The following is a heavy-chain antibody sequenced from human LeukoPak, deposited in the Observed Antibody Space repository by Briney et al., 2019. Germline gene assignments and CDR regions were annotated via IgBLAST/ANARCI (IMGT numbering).Heavy chain of an antibody. Sequence: PGGSLKLSCAASGFTFSNSWMQWVRQVPGKGLVWVSRINTDGTSTSYADSVKGRFTISRDNPKNTLFLQMNSLRAEDTAVYFCAKRGVVIRVVLVGFHKEAYYFESWGQGALVTVSS. CDR2: INTDGTST. D-gene: IGHD3/OR15-3a*01. J-gene: IGHJ4*02. V-gene: IGHV3-74*01. CDR3: AKRGVVIRVVLVGFHKEAYYFES. CDR1: GFTFSNSW.